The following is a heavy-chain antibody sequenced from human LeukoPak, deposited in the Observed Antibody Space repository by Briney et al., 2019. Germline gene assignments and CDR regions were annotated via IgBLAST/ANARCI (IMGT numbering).Heavy chain of an antibody. V-gene: IGHV3-21*01. CDR3: ASMGWAAAGDKGGYFDY. CDR2: ISSSSSYI. Sequence: GGSLRLSCAASGFTFSSYSMNWVRQAPGKGLEWVSSISSSSSYIYYADSVKGRFTISRDNAKNSLYLQMNSLRAEDTAVYCCASMGWAAAGDKGGYFDYWGQGTLVTVSS. J-gene: IGHJ4*02. CDR1: GFTFSSYS. D-gene: IGHD6-13*01.